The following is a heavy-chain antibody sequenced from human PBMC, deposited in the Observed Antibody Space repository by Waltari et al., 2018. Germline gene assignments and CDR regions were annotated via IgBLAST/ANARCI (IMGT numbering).Heavy chain of an antibody. Sequence: QVQLQESGPRLVRPSETLSVTCVVSGYSISSGYSWGWVRQAPGKGLEWMGRFYYDGRAYYNPSLKSRVTISLDTSKKYFSLKVTSLTATDTAVYYCARGVIGGSYFYFDYWGQGTLVTVSP. CDR1: GYSISSGYS. D-gene: IGHD3-10*01. J-gene: IGHJ4*02. CDR2: FYYDGRA. V-gene: IGHV4-38-2*01. CDR3: ARGVIGGSYFYFDY.